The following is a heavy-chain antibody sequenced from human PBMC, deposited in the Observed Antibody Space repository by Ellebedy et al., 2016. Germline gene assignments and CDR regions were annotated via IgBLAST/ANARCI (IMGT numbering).Heavy chain of an antibody. V-gene: IGHV3-13*01. CDR1: GFTFSSYD. CDR3: ARGYYYDSSGYDYGMDV. D-gene: IGHD3-22*01. CDR2: IGTAGDT. Sequence: GESLKISCAASGFTFSSYDMHWVRQATGKGLEWVSAIGTAGDTYYPGSVKGRFTISRENAKNSLYLQMNSLRAGDTAVYYCARGYYYDSSGYDYGMDVWGQGTTVTVSS. J-gene: IGHJ6*02.